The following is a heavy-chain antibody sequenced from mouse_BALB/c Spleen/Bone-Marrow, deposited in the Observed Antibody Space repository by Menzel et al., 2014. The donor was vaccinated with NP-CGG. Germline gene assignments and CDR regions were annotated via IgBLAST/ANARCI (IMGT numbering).Heavy chain of an antibody. CDR1: GYAFSNYG. V-gene: IGHV1-80*01. CDR2: IYPGDGDT. J-gene: IGHJ4*01. CDR3: ASVYDYDRGYAMVY. Sequence: QVQLQQSGAEVMRPGSSVNISCKASGYAFSNYGMNWVKQRPGQGLEWIGQIYPGDGDTNYNGKFKGRVILTADKASSAAYMQLSSLTSENSAVYFCASVYDYDRGYAMVYWGQGTSVTVSS. D-gene: IGHD2-4*01.